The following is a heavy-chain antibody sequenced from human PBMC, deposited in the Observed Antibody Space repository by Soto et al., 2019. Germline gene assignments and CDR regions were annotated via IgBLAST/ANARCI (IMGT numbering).Heavy chain of an antibody. V-gene: IGHV3-30*03. CDR1: EFTFSNYA. CDR2: ISYDVNNK. CDR3: ARVPSYSDSYFDY. Sequence: PGGSLRLSCAASEFTFSNYAMHWVRQPPGKGPQWLAVISYDVNNKYYADSVEGRFTISRDNSKNTVYLQMNSLRLEDTAVYYCARVPSYSDSYFDYWGQGTLVTVS. J-gene: IGHJ4*02. D-gene: IGHD4-17*01.